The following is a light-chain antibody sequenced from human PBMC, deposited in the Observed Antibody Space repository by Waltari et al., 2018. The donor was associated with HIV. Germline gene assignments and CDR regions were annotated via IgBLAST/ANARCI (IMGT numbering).Light chain of an antibody. CDR2: LGS. CDR3: MQVLQTPPT. V-gene: IGKV2-28*01. Sequence: DIVMTQSPLSLPVTPGEPASIACRPSQSLLHSNGYNYLDWYLQKPGQSPQLLIYLGSNRASGVPDRFSGSGSGTDFTLKISRVEAEDVGVYYCMQVLQTPPTFGQGTRLEIK. J-gene: IGKJ5*01. CDR1: QSLLHSNGYNY.